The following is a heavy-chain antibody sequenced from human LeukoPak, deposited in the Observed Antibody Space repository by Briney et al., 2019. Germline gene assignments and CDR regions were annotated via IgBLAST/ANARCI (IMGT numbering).Heavy chain of an antibody. D-gene: IGHD2-21*02. Sequence: GRSLRLSCAASGFTFDDYAMHWVRQAPGKGLEWVSGISWNSGSIGYADSVKGRFTISRDNAKNSLYLQMNSLRAEDTALYYCAKANCRGDCPNDYWGQGTLVTVSS. V-gene: IGHV3-9*01. CDR3: AKANCRGDCPNDY. J-gene: IGHJ4*02. CDR1: GFTFDDYA. CDR2: ISWNSGSI.